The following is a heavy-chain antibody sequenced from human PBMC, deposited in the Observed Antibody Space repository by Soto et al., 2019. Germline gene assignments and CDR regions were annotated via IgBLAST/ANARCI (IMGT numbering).Heavy chain of an antibody. CDR3: ASPKGGAFEI. Sequence: AGGSLRLSCAASGISFSSYTMNWVRQAPGKGLEWVSSISGTSGLIFYAGSVKGRFTISRDNARNSLYLQMNSLRVEDTAIYYCASPKGGAFEIWGQGTMVTVSS. CDR2: ISGTSGLI. V-gene: IGHV3-21*01. J-gene: IGHJ3*02. D-gene: IGHD3-16*01. CDR1: GISFSSYT.